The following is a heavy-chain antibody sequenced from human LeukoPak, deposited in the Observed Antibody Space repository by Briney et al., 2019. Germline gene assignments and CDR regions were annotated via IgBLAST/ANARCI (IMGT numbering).Heavy chain of an antibody. Sequence: PGGSLRLSCAASGFTFSSYWMSWVRQAPGKGLEWVANIKQDGSEKYYVDSVKGRFTISRDNAKNSLYLQMNSLRAEDTAVYYCARDRRGYYYDGSGYYYDEIDGSDYRGQGTLVTVSS. V-gene: IGHV3-7*01. CDR3: ARDRRGYYYDGSGYYYDEIDGSDY. CDR1: GFTFSSYW. J-gene: IGHJ4*02. CDR2: IKQDGSEK. D-gene: IGHD3-22*01.